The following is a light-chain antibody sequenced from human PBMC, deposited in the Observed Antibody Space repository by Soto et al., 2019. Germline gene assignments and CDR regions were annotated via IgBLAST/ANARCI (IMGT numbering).Light chain of an antibody. CDR1: QSISSSY. CDR3: QQYGSSSYT. CDR2: AAS. V-gene: IGKV3-20*01. J-gene: IGKJ2*01. Sequence: DIVLTQSPGTLSLSPGERATLSCRASQSISSSYLAWYQQKPGQAPRLLIYAASSRATGIPDRLSGSGSGTDFTRTISRLEPKDFAVYYCQQYGSSSYTFGQGTQLEIK.